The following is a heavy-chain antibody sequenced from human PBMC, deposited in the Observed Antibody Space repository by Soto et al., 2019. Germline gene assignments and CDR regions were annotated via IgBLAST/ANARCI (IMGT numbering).Heavy chain of an antibody. CDR1: GYTFTRYN. V-gene: IGHV1-46*01. J-gene: IGHJ3*02. D-gene: IGHD3-10*02. CDR3: ARDLPRDLVRGSFDI. Sequence: QAQLVKSGAEVKKPGASANISCKASGYTFTRYNIHWVRQAPGQGLEWMGIIDTRGGSADYTQRCQGRVTMTRDTSTGTVYMELSSLGSEDTAVYYCARDLPRDLVRGSFDIWGQGTLVTVSS. CDR2: IDTRGGSA.